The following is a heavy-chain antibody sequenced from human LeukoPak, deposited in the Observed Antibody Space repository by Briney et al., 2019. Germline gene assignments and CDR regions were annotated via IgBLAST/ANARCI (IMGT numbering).Heavy chain of an antibody. CDR1: GLTFTSYE. J-gene: IGHJ4*02. Sequence: GGSLRLSCVASGLTFTSYEMNWVRRAPGKGLEWVSYVSRTGSPIYYADSVKGRFTISRDNATNSLYLQLNSLRAEDTAVYYCVRDMGGWQTYFDYWGQGTLVTVSS. V-gene: IGHV3-48*03. CDR2: VSRTGSPI. CDR3: VRDMGGWQTYFDY. D-gene: IGHD6-19*01.